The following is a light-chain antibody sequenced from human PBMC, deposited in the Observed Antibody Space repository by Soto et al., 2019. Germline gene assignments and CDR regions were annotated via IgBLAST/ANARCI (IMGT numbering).Light chain of an antibody. CDR2: AAI. CDR1: QDIANY. J-gene: IGKJ1*01. CDR3: QKYYNAPRT. Sequence: DIQMTQSPSSLSASVGDRVTITCRASQDIANYLAWYQQKPGKVPKLLIYAAITLQSGVPSRFSGSGSGTDFTLTSSSLQPEDVATYYCQKYYNAPRTFGQGTKVE. V-gene: IGKV1-27*01.